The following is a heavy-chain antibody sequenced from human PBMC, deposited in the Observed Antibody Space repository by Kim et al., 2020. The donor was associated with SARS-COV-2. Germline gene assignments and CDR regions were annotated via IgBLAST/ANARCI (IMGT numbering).Heavy chain of an antibody. D-gene: IGHD4-17*01. CDR3: ASHTGYTGSGDYDY. V-gene: IGHV4-39*01. Sequence: NPSLKSRVTISVGTNKNQFSLKLSSVTAADTAVYYCASHTGYTGSGDYDYWGQGTLVTVSS. J-gene: IGHJ4*02.